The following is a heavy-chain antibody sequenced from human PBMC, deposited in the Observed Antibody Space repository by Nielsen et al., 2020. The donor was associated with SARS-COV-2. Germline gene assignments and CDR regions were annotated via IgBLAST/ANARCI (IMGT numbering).Heavy chain of an antibody. CDR2: IYSGGST. Sequence: GESLKISCAASGFTFSSYAMSWVRQAPGKGLEWVSVIYSGGSTYYADSVKGRFTISRDNSKNTLYLQMNSLRAEDTAVYYCARDGPNSNWNDGYLDYWGQGTLVTVSS. CDR1: GFTFSSYA. V-gene: IGHV3-53*01. D-gene: IGHD1-1*01. CDR3: ARDGPNSNWNDGYLDY. J-gene: IGHJ4*02.